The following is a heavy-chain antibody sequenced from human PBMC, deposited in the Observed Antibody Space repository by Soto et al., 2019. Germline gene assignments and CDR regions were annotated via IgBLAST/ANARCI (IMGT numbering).Heavy chain of an antibody. Sequence: EVQMEESGGGLVQPGGSLRLSCAASGFTFSSYWMSWVRQAPGKGLEWVANIKQDGSEKYYVDSVKGRFTISKDNAKNSLYLQMNSLRAEDTAVYYCARDRYCYDSSGFTDYWGKGTLVTVSS. CDR3: ARDRYCYDSSGFTDY. V-gene: IGHV3-7*05. J-gene: IGHJ4*02. CDR2: IKQDGSEK. D-gene: IGHD3-22*01. CDR1: GFTFSSYW.